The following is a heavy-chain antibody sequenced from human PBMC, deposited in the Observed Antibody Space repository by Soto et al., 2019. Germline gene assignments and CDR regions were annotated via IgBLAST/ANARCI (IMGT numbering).Heavy chain of an antibody. CDR3: ARVIVPAAIANWFDP. CDR2: ISSSSYT. V-gene: IGHV3-11*06. Sequence: PGGSLRLSCVASGFTFSDYYMNWIRQAPGKGLEWVSYISSSSYTNYADSVKGRFTISRDNAKNSLYLQMNSLRAEDTAVYYCARVIVPAAIANWFDPWGQGTLVTVSS. D-gene: IGHD2-2*02. J-gene: IGHJ5*02. CDR1: GFTFSDYY.